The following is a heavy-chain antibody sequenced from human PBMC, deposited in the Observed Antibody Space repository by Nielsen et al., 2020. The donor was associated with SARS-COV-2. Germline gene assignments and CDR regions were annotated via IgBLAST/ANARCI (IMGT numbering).Heavy chain of an antibody. J-gene: IGHJ6*02. CDR2: ISSSSSTI. V-gene: IGHV3-48*01. D-gene: IGHD3-22*01. Sequence: WIRQPPGKGMEWVSYISSSSSTIYYADSVKGRFTISRDNAKNSLYLQMNSLRAEDTAVYYCARGQIPYYYDSSGSYYYYYYGMDVWGQGTTVTVSS. CDR3: ARGQIPYYYDSSGSYYYYYYGMDV.